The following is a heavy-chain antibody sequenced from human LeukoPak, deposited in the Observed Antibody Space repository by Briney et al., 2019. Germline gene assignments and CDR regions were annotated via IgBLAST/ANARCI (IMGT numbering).Heavy chain of an antibody. V-gene: IGHV3-23*01. CDR3: ARDLAYSRLDY. J-gene: IGHJ4*02. Sequence: GGSLRLSCATSGFSFSSYAMSWVRQAPGKGLEWVSVISGSVDNTYYGDSMKGRFTISRDTSKNTLYLQMNSLRVEDTAFYYCARDLAYSRLDYWGQGMLVTVSS. D-gene: IGHD5-18*01. CDR2: ISGSVDNT. CDR1: GFSFSSYA.